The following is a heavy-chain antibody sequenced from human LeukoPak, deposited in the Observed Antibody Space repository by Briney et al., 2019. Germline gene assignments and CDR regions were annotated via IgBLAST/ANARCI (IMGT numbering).Heavy chain of an antibody. D-gene: IGHD3-3*01. Sequence: GESLKISCKGSGYSFTSYWIGWVRQMPGKGLEWMGIIYPGDSDTRYSPSFQGQVTISADKSISTAYLQWSSLKASDTAMYYCARLRWSGYYRNSWFDPWGQGTLVTVSS. CDR1: GYSFTSYW. CDR2: IYPGDSDT. CDR3: ARLRWSGYYRNSWFDP. J-gene: IGHJ5*02. V-gene: IGHV5-51*01.